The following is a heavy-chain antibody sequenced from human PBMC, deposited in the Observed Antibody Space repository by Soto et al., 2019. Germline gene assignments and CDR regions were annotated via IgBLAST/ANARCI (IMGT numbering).Heavy chain of an antibody. CDR2: IYYSGST. Sequence: TSETLSLTCTVSGGSISSGGYYWSWIRQHPGKGLEWIGYIYYSGSTYYNPSLKSRVTISVDTSKNQFSLKLSSVTAADTAMYYRARAGVATIYPGNNWFDPWGQGTLVTVSS. V-gene: IGHV4-31*03. D-gene: IGHD5-12*01. CDR3: ARAGVATIYPGNNWFDP. J-gene: IGHJ5*02. CDR1: GGSISSGGYY.